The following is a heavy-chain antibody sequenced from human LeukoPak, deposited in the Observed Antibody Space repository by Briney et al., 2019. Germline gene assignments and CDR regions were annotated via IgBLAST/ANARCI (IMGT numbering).Heavy chain of an antibody. V-gene: IGHV4-34*01. CDR2: INHSGST. D-gene: IGHD5-18*01. Sequence: SETLSLTCAVYGGSFSGYYWSWIRQPPGKGLEWIGEINHSGSTNYNPSLKSRVTISVDTSKNQFSLKLSSVTAADTAVYYCARPNMRAMSPNAFDIWGQGTMVTVSS. CDR1: GGSFSGYY. CDR3: ARPNMRAMSPNAFDI. J-gene: IGHJ3*02.